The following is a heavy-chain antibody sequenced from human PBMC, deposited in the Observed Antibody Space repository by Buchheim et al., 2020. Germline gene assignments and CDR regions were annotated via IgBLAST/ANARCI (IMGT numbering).Heavy chain of an antibody. Sequence: QVQLVESGGGVVQPGRSLRLSCAASGFTFSSYGMHWVRQAPGKGLEWVAFIRYDGSNKYYADSVKGRFTISRDNSKNKLYLQMNSLRAEDTAVYYCAKDKWYGVDYWGQGTL. J-gene: IGHJ4*02. D-gene: IGHD3-10*01. CDR1: GFTFSSYG. CDR2: IRYDGSNK. CDR3: AKDKWYGVDY. V-gene: IGHV3-30*02.